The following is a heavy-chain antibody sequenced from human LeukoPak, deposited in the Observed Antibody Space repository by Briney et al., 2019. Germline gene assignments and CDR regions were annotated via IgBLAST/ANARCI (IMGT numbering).Heavy chain of an antibody. Sequence: GGSLRLSCAASGFTFTRYWMTWVRQAPGRGLEWVANIKEDGSEKYHVDSVKGRFTISRDNSKNTLYLQMNSLRVEDTAIYYCAKDPEYSSGWYLDYWGQGTLVTVSS. CDR1: GFTFTRYW. CDR3: AKDPEYSSGWYLDY. CDR2: IKEDGSEK. V-gene: IGHV3-7*03. J-gene: IGHJ4*02. D-gene: IGHD6-19*01.